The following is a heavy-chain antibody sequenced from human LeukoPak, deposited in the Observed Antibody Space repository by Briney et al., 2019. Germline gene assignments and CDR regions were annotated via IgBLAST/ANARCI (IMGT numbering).Heavy chain of an antibody. V-gene: IGHV4-38-2*02. D-gene: IGHD3-3*01. Sequence: SETLSLTCTVSGYSISSGNYWGWIRQPPGKGLEWIGSIYHSGSTYYNPSLKSRVTISVDTSKNQFSLKLSSVTAADTAVYYCARDARYDFWSGYYRNWFDPWGQGTLVTVSS. CDR2: IYHSGST. CDR1: GYSISSGNY. CDR3: ARDARYDFWSGYYRNWFDP. J-gene: IGHJ5*02.